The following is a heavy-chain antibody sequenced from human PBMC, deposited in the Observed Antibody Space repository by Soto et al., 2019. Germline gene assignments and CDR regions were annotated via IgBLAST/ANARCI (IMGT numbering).Heavy chain of an antibody. J-gene: IGHJ4*02. D-gene: IGHD6-6*01. Sequence: ASVKVSCKASGYAFTDYYIHWVRQAPGQGLEWMGWINPNSGGTNYAQEFQGRVTMTRDRSISTAYMELSRLRSDDTAVYYCARSSFSYGSSSPVDYWGQGTLVTVSS. CDR2: INPNSGGT. CDR3: ARSSFSYGSSSPVDY. V-gene: IGHV1-2*02. CDR1: GYAFTDYY.